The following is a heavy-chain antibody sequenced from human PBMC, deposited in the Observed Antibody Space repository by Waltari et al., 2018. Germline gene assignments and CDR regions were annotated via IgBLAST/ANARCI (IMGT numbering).Heavy chain of an antibody. CDR3: ATDRSIVGAKNVDY. V-gene: IGHV1-24*01. CDR2: FDPEDGAT. J-gene: IGHJ4*02. Sequence: QVQLVQSGAEVKKPGASVKVSCKVSGYTLTELSMHWVRQAPGKGLEWMGGFDPEDGATIYAQKCDGRTTMTEDTSPNTAYMELSSLRSEDTAVYYCATDRSIVGAKNVDYWGQGTLVTVSS. D-gene: IGHD1-26*01. CDR1: GYTLTELS.